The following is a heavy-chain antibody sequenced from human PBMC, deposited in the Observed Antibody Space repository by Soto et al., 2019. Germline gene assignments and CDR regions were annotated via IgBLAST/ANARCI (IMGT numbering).Heavy chain of an antibody. CDR2: FYNRGST. CDR3: ARTNSLGQWAAWY. CDR1: GDSVNSGSYY. V-gene: IGHV4-61*01. Sequence: SETLSLTYTVSGDSVNSGSYYWSWIRQPPGKGLEWIGYFYNRGSTNYSPSLKSRVTISVDTSTNQVSLKLNSVTTADTAVYYCARTNSLGQWAAWYWGQGTLVTVSS. D-gene: IGHD1-26*01. J-gene: IGHJ4*02.